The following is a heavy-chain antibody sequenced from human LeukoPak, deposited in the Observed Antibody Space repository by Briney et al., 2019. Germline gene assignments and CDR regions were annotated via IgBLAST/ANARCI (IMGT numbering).Heavy chain of an antibody. V-gene: IGHV1-8*01. Sequence: ASVKVSCKASGYTFTSYDINWVRQATGQGLEWMGWMNPNSGNTGYAQKFQGRVTMTRNTSISTAYMELSSLRSEDTAVYYCARGRIGDDSSGYSPVDYGMDVWGQGTTVTVSS. CDR2: MNPNSGNT. D-gene: IGHD3-22*01. CDR3: ARGRIGDDSSGYSPVDYGMDV. CDR1: GYTFTSYD. J-gene: IGHJ6*02.